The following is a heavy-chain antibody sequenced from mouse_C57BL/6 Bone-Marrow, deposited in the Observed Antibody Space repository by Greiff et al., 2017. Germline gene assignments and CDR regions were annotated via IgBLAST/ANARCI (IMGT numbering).Heavy chain of an antibody. CDR2: INPGSGGT. J-gene: IGHJ1*03. V-gene: IGHV1-54*01. Sequence: QVQLQQSGAELVRPGTSVKVSCKASGYAFTNYLIEWVKQRPGQGLEWIGVINPGSGGTNYNEKFKGKVTLTADKSSSTAYMQLSSLTSEDSAVYFGARYGSTYWYFDVWGTGTTVTVSS. CDR3: ARYGSTYWYFDV. CDR1: GYAFTNYL. D-gene: IGHD1-1*01.